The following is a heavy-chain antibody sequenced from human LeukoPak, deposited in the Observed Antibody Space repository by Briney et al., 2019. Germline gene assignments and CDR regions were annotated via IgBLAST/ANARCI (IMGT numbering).Heavy chain of an antibody. CDR3: AFEIGRSQGAFDI. J-gene: IGHJ3*02. V-gene: IGHV3-33*01. Sequence: GRSLRLSCAASGFTFSKYAMHWVRQTPGKGLEWVAAIWNDGSDENYADSAKGRFTISSDNSKNTLYLQMNSLRAEDTAVYYCAFEIGRSQGAFDIWGQGTMITVSS. CDR2: IWNDGSDE. D-gene: IGHD1-26*01. CDR1: GFTFSKYA.